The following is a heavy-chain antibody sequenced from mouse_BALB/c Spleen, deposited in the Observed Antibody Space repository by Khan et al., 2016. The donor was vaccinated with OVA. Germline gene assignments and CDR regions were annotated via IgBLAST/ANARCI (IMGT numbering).Heavy chain of an antibody. CDR1: GFSLTSYG. CDR2: IWAGGSP. V-gene: IGHV2-9*02. Sequence: QVQLKESGPGLVAPSQSLSITCTVSGFSLTSYGVHWVRQPPGKGLEWLGVIWAGGSPNYNSALMSRLSISKDNSKSQVFFKMNSLQTDDTAGYSSASLEDIWDQGTTLTVSS. J-gene: IGHJ2*01. CDR3: ASLEDI. D-gene: IGHD1-3*01.